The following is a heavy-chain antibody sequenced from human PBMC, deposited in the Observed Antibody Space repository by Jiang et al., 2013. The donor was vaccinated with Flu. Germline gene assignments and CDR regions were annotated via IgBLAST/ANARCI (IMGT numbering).Heavy chain of an antibody. D-gene: IGHD3-22*01. Sequence: SGAEVKKPGESLKISCKGSGYSFTSYWIGWVRQMPGKGLEWMGIIYPGDSDTRYSPSFQGQVTISADKSISTAYLQWSSLKASDTAMYYCARHEFGYYYDSSGYYPPDYWGQGTLVTVSS. J-gene: IGHJ4*02. CDR2: IYPGDSDT. CDR3: ARHEFGYYYDSSGYYPPDY. V-gene: IGHV5-51*01. CDR1: GYSFTSYW.